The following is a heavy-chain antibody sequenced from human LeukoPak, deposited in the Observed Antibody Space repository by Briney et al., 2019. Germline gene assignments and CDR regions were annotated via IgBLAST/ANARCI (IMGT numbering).Heavy chain of an antibody. CDR3: ARGSPTYYDFWSGYHYYFDY. D-gene: IGHD3-3*01. Sequence: ASVKISCKASGYTFTSYGISCVRHAPVQGLEWMGGIIPIFGTAHYAQKFQGRVTITADESTSTAYMELSSLRSEDTAVYYCARGSPTYYDFWSGYHYYFDYWGQGTLVTVSS. J-gene: IGHJ4*02. V-gene: IGHV1-69*13. CDR2: IIPIFGTA. CDR1: GYTFTSYG.